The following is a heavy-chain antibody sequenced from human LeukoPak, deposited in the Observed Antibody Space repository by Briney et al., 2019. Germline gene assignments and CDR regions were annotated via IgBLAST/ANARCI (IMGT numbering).Heavy chain of an antibody. CDR1: GGSFSGYC. Sequence: SGTLSLTCAVYGGSFSGYCWSWIRQPPGKGLEWIGEINHSGSTNYNPSLKSRVTISVDTSKNQFSLKLSSVTAADTAVYYCARGLHIAVAGNWFDPWGQGTLVTVSS. D-gene: IGHD6-19*01. CDR2: INHSGST. CDR3: ARGLHIAVAGNWFDP. V-gene: IGHV4-34*01. J-gene: IGHJ5*02.